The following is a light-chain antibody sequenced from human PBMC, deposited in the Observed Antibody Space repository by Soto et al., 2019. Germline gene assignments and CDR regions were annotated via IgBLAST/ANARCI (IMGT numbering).Light chain of an antibody. CDR2: EVT. J-gene: IGLJ3*02. Sequence: QSALTQPPSASGSPGQSVTISCTGTSSDVGAYKYVSWYQQYPGKAPKLMIYEVTKRPSGVPDRFSGSKSGNTASLTVSGLQAEDVGNDIWVFGGGTKVTVL. CDR1: SSDVGAYKY. V-gene: IGLV2-8*01. CDR3: V.